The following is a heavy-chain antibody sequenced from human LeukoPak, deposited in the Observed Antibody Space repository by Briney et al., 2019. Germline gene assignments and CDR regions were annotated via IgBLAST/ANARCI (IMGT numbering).Heavy chain of an antibody. J-gene: IGHJ5*02. D-gene: IGHD5-18*01. CDR2: IYYSGST. V-gene: IGHV4-31*03. CDR3: ARGEGYSQDNWFDP. CDR1: GGSISSGGYY. Sequence: SETLSLTCTVFGGSISSGGYYWSWIRQHPGKGLEWIGYIYYSGSTYYNPSLKSRVTISVDTSKNQFSLKLSSVTAADTAVYYCARGEGYSQDNWFDPWGQGTLVTVSS.